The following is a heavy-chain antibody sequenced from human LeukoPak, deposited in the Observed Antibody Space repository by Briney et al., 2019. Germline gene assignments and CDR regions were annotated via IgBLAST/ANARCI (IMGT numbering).Heavy chain of an antibody. CDR3: ARVAGATNYYYYMDV. CDR2: IYYSGST. CDR1: GGSISSYY. V-gene: IGHV4-59*01. Sequence: SETLSLTCTVSGGSISSYYWSRIRQPPGKGLEWIGYIYYSGSTNYNPSLKSRVTISVDTSKNQFSLKLSSVTAADTAVYYCARVAGATNYYYYMDVWGKGTTVTVSS. D-gene: IGHD1-26*01. J-gene: IGHJ6*03.